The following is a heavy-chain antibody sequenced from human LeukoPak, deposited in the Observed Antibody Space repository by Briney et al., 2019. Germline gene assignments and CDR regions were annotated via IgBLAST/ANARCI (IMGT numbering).Heavy chain of an antibody. CDR3: ARGRSYGPQRVFDI. CDR1: GGSISSSSYY. Sequence: SETLSLTCTVSGGSISSSSYYWDWIRQPPGKGLEWIGSMYYSGSTYYNPSLKSRVTISVDTSKNQFSLKLSSVTAADTAVYYCARGRSYGPQRVFDIWAKGTMATVSS. D-gene: IGHD5-18*01. V-gene: IGHV4-39*07. CDR2: MYYSGST. J-gene: IGHJ3*02.